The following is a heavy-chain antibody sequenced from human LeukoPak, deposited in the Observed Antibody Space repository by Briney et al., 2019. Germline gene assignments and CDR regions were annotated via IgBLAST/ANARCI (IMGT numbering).Heavy chain of an antibody. CDR2: IYTSGST. J-gene: IGHJ2*01. CDR3: ARGRIVVVPAAINWYFDL. CDR1: GGSISSGSYY. Sequence: RTSETLSLTCTVSGGSISSGSYYWSWIRQPAGKGLEWIGRIYTSGSTNYNPSLKSRVTISVDTSKNQFSLKLSSVTAADTAVYYCARGRIVVVPAAINWYFDLWGRGTLVTVSS. V-gene: IGHV4-61*02. D-gene: IGHD2-2*01.